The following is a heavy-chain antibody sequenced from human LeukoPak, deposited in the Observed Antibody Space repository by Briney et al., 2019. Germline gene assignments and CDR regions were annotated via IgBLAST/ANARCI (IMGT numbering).Heavy chain of an antibody. V-gene: IGHV3-30*02. J-gene: IGHJ4*02. D-gene: IGHD2-2*01. Sequence: GGSVRLSCAASGFIFSSYGMHWVRQAPGKGLEWVAFIRYDGSNKYYADSVKGRFTISRDNSKNTLYLQMTSLRAEDTAVYYCAKEETEMGSTSWGVDYWGLGTLVTVSS. CDR2: IRYDGSNK. CDR1: GFIFSSYG. CDR3: AKEETEMGSTSWGVDY.